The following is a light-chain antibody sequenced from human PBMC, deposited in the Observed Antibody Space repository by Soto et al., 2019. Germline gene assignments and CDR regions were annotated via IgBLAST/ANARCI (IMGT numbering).Light chain of an antibody. CDR1: SSDVGGYKY. CDR3: SSKTSSSTRLI. Sequence: QSALTQPASVSGSPGQSITISCTGTSSDVGGYKYVSWYQQHTGKAPKLLIYDVNDRPSGVSIRFSGSKSGNAASLTISGLQTEDEAIYYCSSKTSSSTRLIFGGRTKLTVL. J-gene: IGLJ2*01. CDR2: DVN. V-gene: IGLV2-14*03.